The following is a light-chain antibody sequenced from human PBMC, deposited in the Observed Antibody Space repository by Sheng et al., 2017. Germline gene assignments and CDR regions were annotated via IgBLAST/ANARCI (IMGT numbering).Light chain of an antibody. CDR1: QSLLQSDGYNY. J-gene: IGKJ3*01. V-gene: IGKV2-28*01. Sequence: DIVMTQSPLSLPVTPGEPASISCRSSQSLLQSDGYNYLVWYLQKPGQSPQLLIYLGSSRASGVPDRFSGSGSGTDFTLKISRVEAEDVGIYYCMQDVQTPVTFGPGTKVDIK. CDR2: LGS. CDR3: MQDVQTPVT.